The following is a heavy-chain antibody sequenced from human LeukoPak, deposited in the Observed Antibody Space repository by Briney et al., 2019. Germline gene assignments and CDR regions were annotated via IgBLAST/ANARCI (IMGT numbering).Heavy chain of an antibody. Sequence: AGGSLRLSCAASGFTFSDYYMSWIRQAPGKGLEWVSYISSSGSTVYYADSVKGRFTISRDNAKNSLYLQMNSLRAEDTAVYYCATSGLSSGSDGGFDYWGQGTLVTVSS. V-gene: IGHV3-11*01. CDR1: GFTFSDYY. CDR2: ISSSGSTV. CDR3: ATSGLSSGSDGGFDY. J-gene: IGHJ4*02. D-gene: IGHD1-26*01.